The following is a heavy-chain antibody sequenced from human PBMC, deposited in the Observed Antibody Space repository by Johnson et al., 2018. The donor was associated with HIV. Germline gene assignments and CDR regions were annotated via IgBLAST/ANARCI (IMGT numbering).Heavy chain of an antibody. Sequence: EVQLVESGGGLVQPGGSLRLSCAASGFTFSSYDMHWVRQATGKGLEWVSAIGTAGDTYYPGSVKGRFTISRENAKNSLYLQMNSLRVEDTAVYYCARGSRYTYDNDDAYLLHAFDIWGQGTTVTVSS. CDR3: ARGSRYTYDNDDAYLLHAFDI. D-gene: IGHD3-22*01. CDR2: IGTAGDT. CDR1: GFTFSSYD. J-gene: IGHJ3*02. V-gene: IGHV3-13*01.